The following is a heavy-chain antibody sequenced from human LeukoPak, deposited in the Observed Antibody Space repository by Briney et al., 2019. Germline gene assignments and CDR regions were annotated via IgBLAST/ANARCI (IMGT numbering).Heavy chain of an antibody. Sequence: PSETLSLTCTVSGGSISSDYWIWIRQPPGKGLEWIGYIYYSGTTNYNPSLKSRVTISVDTSKNQFSLKLTSATAADTAVYFCARGGKWLQIDYWGQGTLVTVSS. CDR2: IYYSGTT. V-gene: IGHV4-59*01. D-gene: IGHD5-24*01. J-gene: IGHJ4*02. CDR3: ARGGKWLQIDY. CDR1: GGSISSDY.